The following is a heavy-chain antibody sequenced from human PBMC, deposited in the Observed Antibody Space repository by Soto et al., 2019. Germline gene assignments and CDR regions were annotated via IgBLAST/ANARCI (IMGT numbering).Heavy chain of an antibody. V-gene: IGHV1-46*01. CDR2: INPSGGST. CDR3: ARASLVLGRGWLVLEADAFDI. J-gene: IGHJ3*02. CDR1: GYTFTSYY. D-gene: IGHD6-19*01. Sequence: ASVKVSCKASGYTFTSYYMHWVRQAPGQGLEWMGIINPSGGSTSYAQKFQGRVTMTRDTSTSTVYMELSSLRSEDTAVYYCARASLVLGRGWLVLEADAFDIWGQGTMVTV.